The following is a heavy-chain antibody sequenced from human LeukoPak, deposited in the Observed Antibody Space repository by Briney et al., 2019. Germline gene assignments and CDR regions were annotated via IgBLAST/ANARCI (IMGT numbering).Heavy chain of an antibody. V-gene: IGHV3-23*01. J-gene: IGHJ3*02. CDR1: GFTFSSYG. CDR3: AKDRLSGSYYDSAFDI. D-gene: IGHD1-26*01. CDR2: ISGNSGTT. Sequence: AGGSLRLPCAASGFTFSSYGMSWVRQAPGKGLEWVSGISGNSGTTYYADSVKGRFTISRDNSKNTLYLQMNSLRAEDTAVYYCAKDRLSGSYYDSAFDIWGQGTMVTVSS.